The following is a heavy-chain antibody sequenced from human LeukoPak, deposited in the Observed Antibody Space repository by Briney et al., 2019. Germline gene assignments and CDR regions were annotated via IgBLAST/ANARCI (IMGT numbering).Heavy chain of an antibody. Sequence: GASVKVSCKISGFGLGVLSIHWMRQAPGKGLEWVGGIRPETGEPIFAQKFRGRVTITEDTFTDTGYLELRGLTSEDTAVYYCARALNSGSSPAFDYWGQGTLVTVSS. CDR3: ARALNSGSSPAFDY. V-gene: IGHV1-24*01. J-gene: IGHJ4*02. D-gene: IGHD1-26*01. CDR2: IRPETGEP. CDR1: GFGLGVLS.